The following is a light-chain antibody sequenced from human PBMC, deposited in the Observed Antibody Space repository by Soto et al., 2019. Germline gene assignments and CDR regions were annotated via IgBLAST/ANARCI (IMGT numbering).Light chain of an antibody. V-gene: IGLV1-44*01. CDR1: GSSIGTNT. Sequence: QSVLTQPPSASGTPGQRVTISCSGSGSSIGTNTVNWYRQLPGTAPKLLIYGNNQRPSGVPDRFSGSKSGTSASLAISGLQSEDEADYYCAAWDDSLNGWVFGGGTKLTVL. J-gene: IGLJ3*02. CDR2: GNN. CDR3: AAWDDSLNGWV.